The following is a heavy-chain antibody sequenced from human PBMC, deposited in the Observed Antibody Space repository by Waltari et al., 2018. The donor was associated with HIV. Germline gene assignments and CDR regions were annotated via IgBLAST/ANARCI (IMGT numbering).Heavy chain of an antibody. D-gene: IGHD3-22*01. Sequence: EVQLVEAGGGFVQPGGSLRLSCAASGFTCSSNYLTWFRQAPGKGLEWVSVIYSGGSTCYADSVKGRFTISRDNSKNTLYLQMNSLRAEDTAVYYCARGEDDSSGYYGGLDYWGQGTLVTISS. CDR2: IYSGGST. J-gene: IGHJ4*02. CDR1: GFTCSSNY. V-gene: IGHV3-66*01. CDR3: ARGEDDSSGYYGGLDY.